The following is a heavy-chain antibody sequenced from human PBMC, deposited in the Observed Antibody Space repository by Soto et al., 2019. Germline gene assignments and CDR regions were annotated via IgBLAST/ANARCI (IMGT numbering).Heavy chain of an antibody. CDR1: GYTFTGYF. CDR2: INPNSGAT. D-gene: IGHD3-3*01. V-gene: IGHV1-2*02. Sequence: QVQLVQSGAEVKKPGASVKVSCKASGYTFTGYFMHWVRQAPGQGLEWMGWINPNSGATKYAQKFQGRVTRSRDTSIRTAYMELTGLRSDATAGYYCARGGGTILAPLPWGQGTQVNVSS. J-gene: IGHJ5*02. CDR3: ARGGGTILAPLP.